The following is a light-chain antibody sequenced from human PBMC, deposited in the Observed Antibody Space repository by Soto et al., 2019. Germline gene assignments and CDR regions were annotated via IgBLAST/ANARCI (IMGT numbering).Light chain of an antibody. CDR1: QSVSSK. J-gene: IGKJ1*01. Sequence: EIVLTQSPATLSLSPGERAALSRRASQSVSSKLAWYRQRPGQAPRLVIYDTSTRATGVPARFSGSGSGTDFTLTISSLEPEDFAVYYCQQRSNWPRTFGQGTKVDIK. V-gene: IGKV3-11*01. CDR2: DTS. CDR3: QQRSNWPRT.